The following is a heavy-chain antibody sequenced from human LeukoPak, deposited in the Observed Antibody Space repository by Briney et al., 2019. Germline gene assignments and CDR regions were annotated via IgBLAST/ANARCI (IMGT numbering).Heavy chain of an antibody. CDR3: ARARYSYTGIIDY. CDR2: INTDGTST. CDR1: GFTFSSYA. Sequence: PGGSLRLSCAASGFTFSSYAMHWVRQAPGKGLVWVSRINTDGTSTKYADSVKGRITISRDNARNTVYLQMNSLRAEDTAVYYCARARYSYTGIIDYWGQGTLVTVSS. J-gene: IGHJ4*02. V-gene: IGHV3-74*01. D-gene: IGHD5-18*01.